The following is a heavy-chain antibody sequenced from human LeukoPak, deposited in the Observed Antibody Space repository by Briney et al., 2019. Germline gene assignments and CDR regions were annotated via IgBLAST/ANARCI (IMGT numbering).Heavy chain of an antibody. V-gene: IGHV3-30-3*01. Sequence: GRSLRLSCPASGFTFSSYAMHWVRQAPGKGLEWVAVISYDGSNKYYVDSVKGRFTISRDNSKNTLYLQMNSLRAEDTAVYYCARVADTAMAPPDYWGQGTLVTVSS. CDR3: ARVADTAMAPPDY. J-gene: IGHJ4*02. CDR2: ISYDGSNK. D-gene: IGHD5-18*01. CDR1: GFTFSSYA.